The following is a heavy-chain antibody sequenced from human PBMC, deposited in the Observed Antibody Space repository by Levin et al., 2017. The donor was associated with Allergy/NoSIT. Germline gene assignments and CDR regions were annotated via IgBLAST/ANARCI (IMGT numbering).Heavy chain of an antibody. V-gene: IGHV3-74*01. J-gene: IGHJ5*02. CDR3: ARSDWFDP. CDR1: GFTFSGYW. Sequence: GGSLRLSCAASGFTFSGYWMHWVRQAPGKGLEWVSRIRSDGTITSYADSVKGRFTISRDNAKNMVYLQMNSLRAEDTAVYYCARSDWFDPWGQGTQVTVSS. CDR2: IRSDGTIT.